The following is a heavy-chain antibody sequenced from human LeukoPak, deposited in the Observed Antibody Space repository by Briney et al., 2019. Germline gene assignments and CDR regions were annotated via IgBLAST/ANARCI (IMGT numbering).Heavy chain of an antibody. Sequence: ASVKVSCKASGYTFTSYGISWVRQAPGQGLEGMGWISAYNGNTNYAQKLQGRVTMTTDTSTSTAYMELRSLRSDDTAVYYCARAFVVVVAATGGPLDYWGQGTLVTVSS. CDR1: GYTFTSYG. CDR2: ISAYNGNT. J-gene: IGHJ4*02. CDR3: ARAFVVVVAATGGPLDY. D-gene: IGHD2-15*01. V-gene: IGHV1-18*01.